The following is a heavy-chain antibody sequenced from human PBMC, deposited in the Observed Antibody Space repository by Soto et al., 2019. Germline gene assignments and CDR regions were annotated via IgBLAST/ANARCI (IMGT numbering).Heavy chain of an antibody. CDR1: GFRFSSYA. CDR3: ARGSTDSYPGSRIFDF. Sequence: GGSLRLCFAASGFRFSSYAMTWVRQAPGKGLEWVSTITDTGGDTKYSYSVRGRFTMSRDNSKKTLYLQMNNLRVEDSALYYCARGSTDSYPGSRIFDFWGRGTLVTVSS. D-gene: IGHD3-10*01. CDR2: ITDTGGDT. V-gene: IGHV3-23*01. J-gene: IGHJ4*02.